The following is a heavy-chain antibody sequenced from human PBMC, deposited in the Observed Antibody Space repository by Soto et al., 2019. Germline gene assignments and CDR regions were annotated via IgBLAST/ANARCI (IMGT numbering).Heavy chain of an antibody. J-gene: IGHJ4*02. D-gene: IGHD4-17*01. Sequence: PGGSLRLSCAASGFTFSSYYMGWIRQAPGKGLEWLSNISGSSGSKKYADAGKGRFTISRDNAKKSLYLEMHSLRAEDTAMYYCARYAAEVTTFFDQWGQGTLVTVSS. CDR2: ISGSSGSK. CDR1: GFTFSSYY. V-gene: IGHV3-11*06. CDR3: ARYAAEVTTFFDQ.